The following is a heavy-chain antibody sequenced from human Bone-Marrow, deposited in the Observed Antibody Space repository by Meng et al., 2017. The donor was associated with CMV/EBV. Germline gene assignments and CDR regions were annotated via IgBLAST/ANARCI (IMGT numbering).Heavy chain of an antibody. CDR3: ARVLEYSSGSRWFDP. V-gene: IGHV1-2*02. D-gene: IGHD6-19*01. CDR1: GYTFTSYD. Sequence: ASVKVSCKASGYTFTSYDINWVRQATGQGLEWMGWMNPNSGGTNYAQKFQGRVTMTRDTSISTAYMELSRLRSDDTAVYYCARVLEYSSGSRWFDPWGQGTLVTVSS. CDR2: MNPNSGGT. J-gene: IGHJ5*02.